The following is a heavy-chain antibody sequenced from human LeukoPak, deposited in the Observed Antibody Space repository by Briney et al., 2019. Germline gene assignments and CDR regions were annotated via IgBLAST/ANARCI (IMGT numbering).Heavy chain of an antibody. J-gene: IGHJ6*04. CDR2: IYHSGST. V-gene: IGHV4-38-2*01. Sequence: KPSATLSLTCAFSGSSISSGYYGGWLRQPPGRGLEWVGSIYHSGSTYYNPSLKSRVTISVDTSKNQFSLKLSSVTAADTAVYYCAREVRDIVVVPAAMGGYYGMDVWGKGTTVTVSS. D-gene: IGHD2-2*01. CDR3: AREVRDIVVVPAAMGGYYGMDV. CDR1: GSSISSGYY.